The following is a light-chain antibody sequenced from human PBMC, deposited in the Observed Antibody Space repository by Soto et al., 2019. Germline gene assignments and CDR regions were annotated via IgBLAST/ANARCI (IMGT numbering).Light chain of an antibody. CDR3: SSYAGTNNYV. CDR1: SSDVGGYNY. CDR2: EVS. J-gene: IGLJ1*01. V-gene: IGLV2-14*01. Sequence: QSALTQPASVSGSPGQSITISCTGTSSDVGGYNYVSWYQQHPGKAPKLMIYEVSNRPSGASNRISGSKSGNTASLTVSWLQAEDEADYYCSSYAGTNNYVFGTGTKLTVL.